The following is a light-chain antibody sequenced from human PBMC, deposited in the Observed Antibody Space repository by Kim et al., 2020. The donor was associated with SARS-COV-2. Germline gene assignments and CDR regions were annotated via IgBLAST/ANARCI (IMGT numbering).Light chain of an antibody. CDR2: KAS. CDR1: QNIGSW. Sequence: SASVGDRFNLTCRASQNIGSWLAWYQQKPGKAPKLLIYKASTLENGVPSRFSGSGSGTEFTLTISSLQPDDFASYYCQQYNSLWTFGQGTKVDIK. J-gene: IGKJ1*01. V-gene: IGKV1-5*03. CDR3: QQYNSLWT.